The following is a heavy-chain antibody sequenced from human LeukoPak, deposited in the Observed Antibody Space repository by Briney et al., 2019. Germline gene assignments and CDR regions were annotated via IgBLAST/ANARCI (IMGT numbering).Heavy chain of an antibody. CDR2: IRYDGSNK. J-gene: IGHJ6*03. Sequence: PGGSLRLSCAASGFTFSSYGMHWVRQAPGKGLEWVAFIRYDGSNKYYADSVKGRFTISRDNSKNTLYLQMNSLRAEDTAVYYCAKGLGHGRENYMDVWGKGTTVTISS. V-gene: IGHV3-30*02. D-gene: IGHD3-16*01. CDR1: GFTFSSYG. CDR3: AKGLGHGRENYMDV.